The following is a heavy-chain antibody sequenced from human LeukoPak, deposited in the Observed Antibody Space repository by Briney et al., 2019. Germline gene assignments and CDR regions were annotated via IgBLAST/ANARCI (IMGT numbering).Heavy chain of an antibody. CDR2: MNPNSGNT. D-gene: IGHD6-25*01. Sequence: ASVKVSCKASGYTLTGYYMHWVRQATGQGLEWMGWMNPNSGNTGYAHKFQGRVTMTRNTSISTAYMELSSLRSEDTAVYYCARAARDAFDIWGQGTMVTVSS. CDR1: GYTLTGYY. J-gene: IGHJ3*02. V-gene: IGHV1-8*02. CDR3: ARAARDAFDI.